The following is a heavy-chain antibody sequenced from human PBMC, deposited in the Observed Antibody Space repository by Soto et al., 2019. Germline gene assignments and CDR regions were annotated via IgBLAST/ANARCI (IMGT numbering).Heavy chain of an antibody. CDR2: TYYRSKWYN. Sequence: SQTLSLTCAISGDSFSSNSAAWNWIRQSPSRGLEWLGRTYYRSKWYNDYAVSVKSRITINPDTSKNQFSLQLNSVTPEDTAVYYCARDFGIAAAGTVYYYGMDVWGQGTTVTVSS. V-gene: IGHV6-1*01. CDR3: ARDFGIAAAGTVYYYGMDV. D-gene: IGHD6-13*01. J-gene: IGHJ6*02. CDR1: GDSFSSNSAA.